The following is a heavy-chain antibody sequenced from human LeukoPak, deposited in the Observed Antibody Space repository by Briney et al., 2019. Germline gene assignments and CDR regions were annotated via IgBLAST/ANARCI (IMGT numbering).Heavy chain of an antibody. CDR1: GFTISSYW. V-gene: IGHV3-7*04. J-gene: IGHJ4*02. Sequence: PGGSLRLSCAASGFTISSYWMTWVRQAPGKGLEWVANIKQDGSEKYYVDSVKGRFTISRDNAKNSLYLQMNSLRAEDTAIYYCTRVGYIDEGIDYWGQGTLVTVSS. CDR3: TRVGYIDEGIDY. CDR2: IKQDGSEK. D-gene: IGHD5-24*01.